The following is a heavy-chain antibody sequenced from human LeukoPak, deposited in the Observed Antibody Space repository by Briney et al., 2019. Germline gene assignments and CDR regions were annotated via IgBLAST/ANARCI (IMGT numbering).Heavy chain of an antibody. V-gene: IGHV3-53*01. CDR2: IYSGGTT. D-gene: IGHD3-22*01. Sequence: PGGSLRLSCAASGFAVSSHYMSWVRQAPGKGLEWVSVIYSGGTTYYADSVKGRFTISRDNSKNTMYLQMNSLGVEDTAVYYCARGEVITDWFDPWGQGTLVTVSS. CDR1: GFAVSSHY. CDR3: ARGEVITDWFDP. J-gene: IGHJ5*02.